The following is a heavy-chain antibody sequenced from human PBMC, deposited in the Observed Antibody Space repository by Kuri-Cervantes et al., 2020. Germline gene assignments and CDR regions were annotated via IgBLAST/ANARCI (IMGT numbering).Heavy chain of an antibody. CDR1: GFTFSDYY. D-gene: IGHD5-24*01. J-gene: IGHJ6*02. CDR2: ISSSGSTI. CDR3: ARSGIMATYYYYGMDV. V-gene: IGHV3-11*01. Sequence: GGSLRLSCAASGFTFSDYYMSWIRQAPGKGLEWVSYISSSGSTIYYADSVKGRFTISRDNAKISLYLQMNSLRAEDTAVYYCARSGIMATYYYYGMDVWGQGTTVTVSS.